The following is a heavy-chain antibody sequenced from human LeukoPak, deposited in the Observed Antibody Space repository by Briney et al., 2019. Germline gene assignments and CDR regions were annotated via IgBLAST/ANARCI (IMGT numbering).Heavy chain of an antibody. V-gene: IGHV4-31*03. Sequence: PSETLSLTCTVSGGSISSGGYYWSWIRQHPGKGLEWIGYIYYSGSTYYNPSLKSRVTISVDTSKNQFSLKLGSVTAADTAVYYCARATANYYDSSGYGPWGQGTLVTVSS. D-gene: IGHD3-22*01. CDR1: GGSISSGGYY. CDR2: IYYSGST. CDR3: ARATANYYDSSGYGP. J-gene: IGHJ5*02.